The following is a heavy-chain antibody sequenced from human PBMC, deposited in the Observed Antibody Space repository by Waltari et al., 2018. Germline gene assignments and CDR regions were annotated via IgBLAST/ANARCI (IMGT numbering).Heavy chain of an antibody. CDR3: ARTFYYYYMDV. V-gene: IGHV4-39*07. Sequence: QLQLQESGPGLVKPSETLSLTCTVSGGSISNSSYYWGWIRQPPGEGLGWIGSFYYSGSTHYNPSRKSRVTISVDTSQNQFALKLSSVTAADTAVYHCARTFYYYYMDVWGKGTTVTISS. CDR2: FYYSGST. CDR1: GGSISNSSYY. J-gene: IGHJ6*03.